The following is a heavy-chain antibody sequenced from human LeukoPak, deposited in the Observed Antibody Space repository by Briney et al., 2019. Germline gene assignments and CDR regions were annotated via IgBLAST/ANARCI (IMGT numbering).Heavy chain of an antibody. J-gene: IGHJ6*02. D-gene: IGHD4-23*01. V-gene: IGHV4-39*02. CDR2: IYYSGST. Sequence: TSETLSLTCIVSGGSISSISSNNYHWGWIRQPPGKGLERIGSIYYSGSTYYNPSLKSRVTISVDTSKNQFSLKLSSVTAADTALYYCAREMGVVTAHGIDVWGQGTTVTVSS. CDR3: AREMGVVTAHGIDV. CDR1: GGSISSISSNNYH.